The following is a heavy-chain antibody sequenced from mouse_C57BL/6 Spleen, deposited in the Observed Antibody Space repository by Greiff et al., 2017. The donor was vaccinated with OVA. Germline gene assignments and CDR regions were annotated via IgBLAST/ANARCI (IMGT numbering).Heavy chain of an antibody. CDR1: GYTFTSYW. CDR3: AQSGLRREDYFDY. V-gene: IGHV1-69*01. D-gene: IGHD2-4*01. CDR2: IDTSDSYT. Sequence: VQLQQPGAELVMPGASVKLSCKASGYTFTSYWMHWVKQRPGQGLEWIGAIDTSDSYTNYNQKFKGKSTLTVDKSSSTAYLQLSSLTSEDSAVYYCAQSGLRREDYFDYGGQGTTLTVSS. J-gene: IGHJ2*01.